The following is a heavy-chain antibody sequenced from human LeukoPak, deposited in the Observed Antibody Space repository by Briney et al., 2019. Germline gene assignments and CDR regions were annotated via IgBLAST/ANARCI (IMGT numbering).Heavy chain of an antibody. CDR2: TSGSGGST. Sequence: GGSLSLSCAASGFTFSSYAMSWVRQAPGKGLEWVSDTSGSGGSTYYADSVRGRFTISRDNSKNTLYVQMNSLRAEDTAVYYCAKSIQMYYYGSGNLMDAFDIWGQGTMVTVST. D-gene: IGHD3-10*01. V-gene: IGHV3-23*01. CDR3: AKSIQMYYYGSGNLMDAFDI. J-gene: IGHJ3*02. CDR1: GFTFSSYA.